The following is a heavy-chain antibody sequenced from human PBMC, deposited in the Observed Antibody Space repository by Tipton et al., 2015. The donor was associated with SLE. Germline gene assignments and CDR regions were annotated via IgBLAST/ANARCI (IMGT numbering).Heavy chain of an antibody. CDR1: SYSISSGYY. Sequence: LRLSCIVSSYSISSGYYWGWIRQPPGKGLEWIGSIYHSGSIYYSGNTYYNPSLESRVTISADTFKNQFSLKVTSVTAADTAVYFCARIHPNNYGDYGPVDYWGQGILVTVSS. CDR3: ARIHPNNYGDYGPVDY. D-gene: IGHD4-17*01. J-gene: IGHJ4*02. V-gene: IGHV4-38-2*02. CDR2: IYYSGNT.